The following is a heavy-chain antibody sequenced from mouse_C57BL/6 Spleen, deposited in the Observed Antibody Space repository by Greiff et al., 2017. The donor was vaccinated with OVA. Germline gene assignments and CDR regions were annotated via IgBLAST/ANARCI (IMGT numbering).Heavy chain of an antibody. CDR2: IYPGSGST. Sequence: QVQLQQSGAELVKPGASVKMSCKASGYTFTGYWITWVKQRTGQGLEWIGDIYPGSGSTNYNEKFKSKATLTVDTASSTSYMQLSSLTSEDSAVYYCARNYNWFAYWGQGTLVTVSA. V-gene: IGHV1-55*01. CDR1: GYTFTGYW. J-gene: IGHJ3*01. D-gene: IGHD1-3*01. CDR3: ARNYNWFAY.